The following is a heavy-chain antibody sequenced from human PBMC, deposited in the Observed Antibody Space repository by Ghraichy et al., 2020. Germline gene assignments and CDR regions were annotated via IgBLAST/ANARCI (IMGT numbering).Heavy chain of an antibody. J-gene: IGHJ4*02. CDR2: IKSDGSEK. CDR3: ARCYDSIWGSYPLNY. D-gene: IGHD3-16*02. Sequence: GGSLRLSCAASGFTFSNYWMTWVRQAPGKGLEWVANIKSDGSEKYFVDSVKGRFTISRDNAENSLYLQMNSLRAEDMAVYYCARCYDSIWGSYPLNYWGQGTLVIVSS. CDR1: GFTFSNYW. V-gene: IGHV3-7*01.